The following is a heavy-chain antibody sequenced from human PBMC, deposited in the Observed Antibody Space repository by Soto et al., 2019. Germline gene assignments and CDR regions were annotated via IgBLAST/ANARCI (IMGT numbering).Heavy chain of an antibody. Sequence: PSETLSLTCTVSGGSISSSSYYWGWIRQPPGKGLEWIGSIYYSGSTYYNPSLKSRVTISVDTSKNQFSLKLSSVTAADTAVYYCARLFIEGVVVRPDYWGQGTLVTVSS. CDR3: ARLFIEGVVVRPDY. CDR1: GGSISSSSYY. D-gene: IGHD2-15*01. V-gene: IGHV4-39*01. J-gene: IGHJ4*02. CDR2: IYYSGST.